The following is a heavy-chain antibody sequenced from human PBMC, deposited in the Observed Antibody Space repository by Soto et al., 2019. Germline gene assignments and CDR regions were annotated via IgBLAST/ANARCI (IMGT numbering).Heavy chain of an antibody. J-gene: IGHJ4*02. CDR2: ISSSSSYI. CDR1: GFTFSSYS. V-gene: IGHV3-21*01. D-gene: IGHD3-22*01. Sequence: EVQLVESGGGLVKPGGSLRLSCAASGFTFSSYSMNWVRQAPGKGLEWVSSISSSSSYIYYADSVKGRFTISGDNAKNSLYLQMNSLRAEDTAVYYCASHPRDSSGYWYYFDYWGQGTLVTVSS. CDR3: ASHPRDSSGYWYYFDY.